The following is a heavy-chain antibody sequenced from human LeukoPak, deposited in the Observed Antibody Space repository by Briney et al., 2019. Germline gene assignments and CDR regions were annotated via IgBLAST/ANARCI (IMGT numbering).Heavy chain of an antibody. Sequence: SETLSLTCTVSGGSISSYYWSWIRQPPGKGLEWIGYIYYSGSTNYNPSLKSRVTISVDTSKNQFSLKLSSVTAADTAVYYCARDLTMVRGYWYFDLWGRGTLVTVSS. CDR1: GGSISSYY. D-gene: IGHD3-10*01. CDR2: IYYSGST. J-gene: IGHJ2*01. V-gene: IGHV4-59*01. CDR3: ARDLTMVRGYWYFDL.